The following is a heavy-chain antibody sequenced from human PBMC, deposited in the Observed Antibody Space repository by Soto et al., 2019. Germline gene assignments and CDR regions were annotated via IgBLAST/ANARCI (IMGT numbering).Heavy chain of an antibody. CDR1: GFTFDDYA. J-gene: IGHJ4*02. Sequence: EVQLVESGGGLVQPGRSLRLSCAASGFTFDDYAMHWVRQAPGKGLEWVSGISWNSGSIGYADSVKGRFTISRDNAKNSLYLPMNSLRAEDTALDYCAKYNQFGSLGFDYWGQGTLVTVSS. CDR3: AKYNQFGSLGFDY. D-gene: IGHD3-16*01. CDR2: ISWNSGSI. V-gene: IGHV3-9*01.